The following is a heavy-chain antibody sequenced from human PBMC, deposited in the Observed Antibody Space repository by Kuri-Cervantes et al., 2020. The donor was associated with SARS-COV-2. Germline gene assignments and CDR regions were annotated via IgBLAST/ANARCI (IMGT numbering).Heavy chain of an antibody. CDR1: GFTFSSYW. D-gene: IGHD1-26*01. V-gene: IGHV3-7*01. CDR2: IKQDGSEK. J-gene: IGHJ4*02. CDR3: ARDRRVGWADY. Sequence: GGSLRLSCAASGFTFSSYWMSWVRQAPGKGLEWVANIKQDGSEKYYVDSVKGRFTVSRDNAKNSLYLQMNSLRAEDTAVYYCARDRRVGWADYWGQGTLVTVSS.